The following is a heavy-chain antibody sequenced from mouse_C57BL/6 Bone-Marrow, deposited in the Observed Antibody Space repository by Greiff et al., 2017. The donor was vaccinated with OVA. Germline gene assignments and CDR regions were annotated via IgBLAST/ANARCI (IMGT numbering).Heavy chain of an antibody. J-gene: IGHJ3*01. Sequence: EVKVVESGGDLVKPGGSLKLSCAASGFTFSSYGMSWVRQTPDKRLEWVATISSGGSYTYYPDSVKGRFTISRDNAKNTLYLQMSSLKSEDTAMYYCARRDYYGPFAYRGQGTLVTVSA. V-gene: IGHV5-6*02. D-gene: IGHD1-1*01. CDR3: ARRDYYGPFAY. CDR2: ISSGGSYT. CDR1: GFTFSSYG.